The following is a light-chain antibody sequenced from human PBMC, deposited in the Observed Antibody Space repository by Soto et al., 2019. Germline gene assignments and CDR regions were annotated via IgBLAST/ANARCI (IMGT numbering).Light chain of an antibody. CDR3: SSYAGSNTPYV. J-gene: IGLJ1*01. CDR2: EVN. CDR1: SSDVGGYNY. V-gene: IGLV2-8*01. Sequence: QSALTQPPSASGSPGQSVTISCTGTSSDVGGYNYVSWYQHHPGNAPKLMIYEVNKRTSGVPDRFSGSKSGNTASLTVSGLQAEDEADSYCSSYAGSNTPYVFGTGTKVTVL.